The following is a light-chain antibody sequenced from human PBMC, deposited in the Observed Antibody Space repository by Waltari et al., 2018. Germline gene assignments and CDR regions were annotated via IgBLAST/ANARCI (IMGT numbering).Light chain of an antibody. Sequence: QTVVTQEPSFSVSPGGTVTLTCGLNSGSVSTTYYPGWVQQTPGQAPRTLIYKTNTRSSGVPDRFSGSILGDKAALTIMGAQADDESDYYCVLYMGSGISIFGGGTKLTVL. CDR2: KTN. CDR3: VLYMGSGISI. J-gene: IGLJ2*01. CDR1: SGSVSTTYY. V-gene: IGLV8-61*01.